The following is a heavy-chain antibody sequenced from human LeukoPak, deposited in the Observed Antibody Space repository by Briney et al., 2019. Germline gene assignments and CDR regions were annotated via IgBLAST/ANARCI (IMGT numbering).Heavy chain of an antibody. D-gene: IGHD1-26*01. CDR1: GFTFSRYW. V-gene: IGHV3-74*01. CDR3: VRDQGGATDLRFDY. CDR2: INGDGSST. J-gene: IGHJ4*02. Sequence: GGSLRLSCAASGFTFSRYWMHWVRQAPGKGLVWVSRINGDGSSTRYADSVKGRFTIFRDNATNTLYLEMNSLRAEDTAVYYCVRDQGGATDLRFDYWGQGTLVTVSS.